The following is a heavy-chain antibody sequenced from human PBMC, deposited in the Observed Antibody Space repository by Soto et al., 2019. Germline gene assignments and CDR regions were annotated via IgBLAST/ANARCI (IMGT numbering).Heavy chain of an antibody. D-gene: IGHD3-10*01. CDR2: ISGSGGST. V-gene: IGHV3-23*01. J-gene: IGHJ4*02. CDR3: AKAFFGVTMVRGVIRFFDY. CDR1: GFTFSSYA. Sequence: PGGSLRLSCAASGFTFSSYAMSWVRQAPGKGLEWVSAISGSGGSTYYADSVKGRFTISRDNSKNTLYLQMNSLRAEDTAVYYCAKAFFGVTMVRGVIRFFDYWGQGTLVNVSS.